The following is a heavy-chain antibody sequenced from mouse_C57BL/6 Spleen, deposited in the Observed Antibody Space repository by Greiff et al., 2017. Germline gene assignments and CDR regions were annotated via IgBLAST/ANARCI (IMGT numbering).Heavy chain of an antibody. CDR3: AREGVPRYCDV. Sequence: QVQLQQSGAELVKPGASVKISCKASGYAFSSYWMNWVKQRPGKGLEWIGQIYPGDGDTNYNGKFKGKATLTADKSSSTAYMQLSSLTSEGSAVYFCAREGVPRYCDVWGTETTVTVSS. CDR1: GYAFSSYW. D-gene: IGHD2-14*01. CDR2: IYPGDGDT. J-gene: IGHJ1*03. V-gene: IGHV1-80*01.